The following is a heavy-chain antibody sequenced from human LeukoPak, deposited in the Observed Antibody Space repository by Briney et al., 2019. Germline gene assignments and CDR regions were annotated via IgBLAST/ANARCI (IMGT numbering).Heavy chain of an antibody. V-gene: IGHV3-21*01. CDR2: ISRSSAYI. J-gene: IGHJ6*03. Sequence: GGSLRLSCAASGFTFSSYSMNWVRQAPGKGLEWVSSISRSSAYIYYADSVKGRFTISRDNSKNTLYLQMNSLRAEDTAVYYCARDGGVVTAIHYYYYMDVWGKGTTVTVSS. D-gene: IGHD2-21*02. CDR1: GFTFSSYS. CDR3: ARDGGVVTAIHYYYYMDV.